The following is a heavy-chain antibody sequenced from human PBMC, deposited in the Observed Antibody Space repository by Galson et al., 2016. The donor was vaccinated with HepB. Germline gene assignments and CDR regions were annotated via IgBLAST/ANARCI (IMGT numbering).Heavy chain of an antibody. V-gene: IGHV1-69*13. J-gene: IGHJ6*02. D-gene: IGHD6-19*01. CDR2: IIPTSGTT. CDR1: GGTFDNSV. Sequence: SVKVSCKASGGTFDNSVISWVRQAPGQGLEWMGGIIPTSGTTNYAQSFQDKVTLSADESTAYMALSSLTSEDTAVYYGAREGGGNSGWDEPKYYDSWGQGTTFTVSS. CDR3: AREGGGNSGWDEPKYYDS.